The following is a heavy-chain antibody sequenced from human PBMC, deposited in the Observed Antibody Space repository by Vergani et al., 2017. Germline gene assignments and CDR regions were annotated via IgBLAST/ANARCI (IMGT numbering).Heavy chain of an antibody. V-gene: IGHV1-69*01. CDR1: GGTFSNHV. Sequence: QVQLVQSGAEVKKPGSSVKVSCKSSGGTFSNHVLAWVRQAPGQGLEWMGGILPLFGTPTYAQRFQGRVTITADESTTTAYMELSSLRSEDTAVYYCAAASTVTYPYYYYYMDVWGKGTTVTVSS. D-gene: IGHD4-11*01. CDR2: ILPLFGTP. J-gene: IGHJ6*03. CDR3: AAASTVTYPYYYYYMDV.